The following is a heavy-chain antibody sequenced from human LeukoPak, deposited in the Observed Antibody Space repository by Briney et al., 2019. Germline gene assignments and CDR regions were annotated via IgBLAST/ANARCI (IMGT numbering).Heavy chain of an antibody. V-gene: IGHV3-74*01. D-gene: IGHD2-15*01. Sequence: GGSLRLSCAASGFTFSSYAMHWVRQAPRKGLVWVSRISTDGYTTDYADFVQGRFTASRDNTKNTWSLEMNSLRAEDTAVYYCVVGGSPGYWGQGTLVTVSS. CDR3: VVGGSPGY. J-gene: IGHJ4*02. CDR1: GFTFSSYA. CDR2: ISTDGYTT.